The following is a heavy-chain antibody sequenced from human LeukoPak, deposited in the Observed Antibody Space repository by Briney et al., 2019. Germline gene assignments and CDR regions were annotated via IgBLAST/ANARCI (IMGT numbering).Heavy chain of an antibody. CDR1: GFTFRNYG. D-gene: IGHD6-13*01. Sequence: GGSLRLSCAASGFTFRNYGMHWVRQAPGKGREGVAVISYDGSNKYYVDSVKGRFTISRDNSKNTLYLQMNSLRPEDTAVYYCAREDGAAAGSDYWGQGTLVTVSS. V-gene: IGHV3-30*03. CDR2: ISYDGSNK. J-gene: IGHJ4*02. CDR3: AREDGAAAGSDY.